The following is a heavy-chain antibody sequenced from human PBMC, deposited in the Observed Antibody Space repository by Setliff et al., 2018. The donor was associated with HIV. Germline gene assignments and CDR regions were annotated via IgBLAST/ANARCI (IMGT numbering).Heavy chain of an antibody. V-gene: IGHV1-46*01. CDR3: SQDSPGPAINSGRIKDWFDT. Sequence: ASVKVSSKASGYTCSSDYIHWVRQAPGQGLEWVAKINPPGNPTSYAQKFQGGLTMTRDTSANTDCKELSSLGSKVKAVNYCSQDSPGPAINSGRIKDWFDTWGEGTLVTVSS. J-gene: IGHJ5*02. CDR2: INPPGNPT. D-gene: IGHD6-19*01. CDR1: GYTCSSDY.